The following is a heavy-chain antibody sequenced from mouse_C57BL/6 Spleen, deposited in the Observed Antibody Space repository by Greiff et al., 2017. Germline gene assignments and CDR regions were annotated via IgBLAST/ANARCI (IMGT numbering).Heavy chain of an antibody. CDR1: GFTFSSYG. CDR3: ARLYSNYVDY. Sequence: EVQLQQSGGDLVKPGGSLKLSCAASGFTFSSYGMSWVRQTPDKRLEWVATISSGGSYTYYPDSVKGRFTISRDNAKNTLYLQMSSLKSEDTAMYYCARLYSNYVDYWGQGTTLTVSS. J-gene: IGHJ2*01. CDR2: ISSGGSYT. V-gene: IGHV5-6*01. D-gene: IGHD2-5*01.